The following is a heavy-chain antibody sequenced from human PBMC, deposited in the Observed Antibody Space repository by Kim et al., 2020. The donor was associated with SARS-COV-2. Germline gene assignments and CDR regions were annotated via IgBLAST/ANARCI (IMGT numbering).Heavy chain of an antibody. CDR1: GGSISSYY. CDR2: IYYSGST. J-gene: IGHJ4*02. Sequence: SETLSLTCTVSGGSISSYYWSWIRQPPGKGLEWIGYIYYSGSTNYNPSLKSRVTISVDTSKNQFSLKLSSVTAADTAVYYCAREGQWLDGSLDYWGQGTLVTVSS. CDR3: AREGQWLDGSLDY. D-gene: IGHD6-19*01. V-gene: IGHV4-59*01.